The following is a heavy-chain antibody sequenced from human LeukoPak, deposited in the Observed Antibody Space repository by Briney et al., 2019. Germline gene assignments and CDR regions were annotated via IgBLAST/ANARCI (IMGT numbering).Heavy chain of an antibody. V-gene: IGHV1-18*01. CDR1: GYTFTNCG. CDR3: ARVGAYCTSTSCLDY. Sequence: ASVKVSCKCSGYTFTNCGISWVRQAPGQGLEWVGGISAYNGNTNYAQKLQGRVTMTTDTSTSTAYMELRRLTSDDTAVYYCARVGAYCTSTSCLDYWGQGTLVTV. CDR2: ISAYNGNT. D-gene: IGHD2-2*01. J-gene: IGHJ4*02.